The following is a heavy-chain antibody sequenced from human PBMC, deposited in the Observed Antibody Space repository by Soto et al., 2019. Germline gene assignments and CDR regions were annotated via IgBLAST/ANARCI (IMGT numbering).Heavy chain of an antibody. Sequence: PGGSLRLSCVASGFTFSSYAMTWVRQAPGTGLEWVSAISSSGGSTFYADSVKGRFTVSRDNSKNTLYLQMDSLRAEDTAVYYCAKEVYYYYCMDVWGQGTTVTVSS. CDR1: GFTFSSYA. J-gene: IGHJ6*02. V-gene: IGHV3-23*01. CDR2: ISSSGGST. CDR3: AKEVYYYYCMDV.